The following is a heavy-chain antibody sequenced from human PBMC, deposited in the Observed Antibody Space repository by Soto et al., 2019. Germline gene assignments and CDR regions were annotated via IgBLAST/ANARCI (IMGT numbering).Heavy chain of an antibody. CDR2: IKSKADGGTT. Sequence: VQLVESGGGVVQPGRSLRLSCAASGFIFSNAWMSWVRQAPGKGLEWVGRIKSKADGGTTNYAAPVKGRFNISRDGSKNTLYLQMNGLKTEDTAVYYCTTGWSSKDYWGQGTLVPVSS. CDR3: TTGWSSKDY. V-gene: IGHV3-15*01. CDR1: GFIFSNAW. J-gene: IGHJ4*02. D-gene: IGHD3-3*01.